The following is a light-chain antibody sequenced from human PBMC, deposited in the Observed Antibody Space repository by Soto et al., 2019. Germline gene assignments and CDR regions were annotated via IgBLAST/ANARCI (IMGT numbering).Light chain of an antibody. CDR3: QRYNSAPLT. CDR2: AAS. V-gene: IGKV1-27*01. Sequence: DIQMTQSPSSLSASVGDRVTITCRASRGISNYLAWYQQKPGKVPKLLIYAASTLQSGVPSRFSGSGSVTDFTLTISSLQPEDVATYFCQRYNSAPLTFGQGTKVDIK. J-gene: IGKJ1*01. CDR1: RGISNY.